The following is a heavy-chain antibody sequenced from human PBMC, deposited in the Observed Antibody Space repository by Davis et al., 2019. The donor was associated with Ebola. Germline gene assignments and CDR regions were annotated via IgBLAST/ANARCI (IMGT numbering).Heavy chain of an antibody. D-gene: IGHD1-26*01. V-gene: IGHV3-66*04. CDR2: IYSDGRT. Sequence: GGSLRLSCAASGFTVSSNYMSWVRQAPGKGLEWVSVIYSDGRTFVADSVKDRFKISRDDSKNTLYLQMSSLRNEDTAIYYCARQRDRMGYYYGMDIWGQGTTVIVTS. CDR3: ARQRDRMGYYYGMDI. J-gene: IGHJ6*02. CDR1: GFTVSSNY.